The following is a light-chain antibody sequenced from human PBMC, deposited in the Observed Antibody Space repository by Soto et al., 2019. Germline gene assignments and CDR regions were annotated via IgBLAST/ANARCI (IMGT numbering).Light chain of an antibody. Sequence: EIVMTQSPATLSVSPGERATLSCRASQSVSSNLAWYQQKPRQAPRLLIYGASTRATGIPARFSGGGSGTEFTLTISSLQSEDFAVYYCQQYNNWSPFTFGPGTKVDIK. CDR2: GAS. CDR3: QQYNNWSPFT. CDR1: QSVSSN. J-gene: IGKJ3*01. V-gene: IGKV3-15*01.